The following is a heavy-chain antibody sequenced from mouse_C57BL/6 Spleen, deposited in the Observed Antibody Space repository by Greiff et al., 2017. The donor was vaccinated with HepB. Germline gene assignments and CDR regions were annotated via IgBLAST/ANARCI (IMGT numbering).Heavy chain of an antibody. D-gene: IGHD1-1*01. J-gene: IGHJ3*01. Sequence: VQLQQPGAELVKPGASVKMSCKASGYTFTSYWITWVKQRPGQGLEWIGDIYPGSGSTNYNEKFKSKATLTVDTSSSTAYMQLSSLTSEDSAVYYCARSGVLRSWFAYWGQGTLVTVSA. CDR2: IYPGSGST. CDR1: GYTFTSYW. V-gene: IGHV1-55*01. CDR3: ARSGVLRSWFAY.